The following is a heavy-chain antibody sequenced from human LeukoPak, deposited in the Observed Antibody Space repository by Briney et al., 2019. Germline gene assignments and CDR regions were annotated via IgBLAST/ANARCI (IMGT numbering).Heavy chain of an antibody. CDR2: ITASGENT. J-gene: IGHJ4*02. CDR3: GRARDFSSF. V-gene: IGHV3-23*01. Sequence: GGSLRLSCAASGFTFSSYAMSWVRQSPGKGLEWVSAITASGENTYYADSVKGRFTISRDNSKNTLYLQMNSLRDEDTAVYFCGRARDFSSFWGQGTLVTVSS. CDR1: GFTFSSYA.